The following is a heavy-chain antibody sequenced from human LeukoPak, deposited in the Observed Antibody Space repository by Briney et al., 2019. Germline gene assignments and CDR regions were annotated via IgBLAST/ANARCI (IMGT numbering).Heavy chain of an antibody. Sequence: GSLRLSCAASGFTFSSYSMNWVRQAPGRGLEWVSSIRFTGSYIYYADSVKGRFTISRDNAKNSLYLQMNSLRAEDTAVYYCARDSSSSWHLRGRFDPWGQGTLVTVSS. CDR3: ARDSSSSWHLRGRFDP. J-gene: IGHJ5*02. V-gene: IGHV3-21*01. CDR1: GFTFSSYS. D-gene: IGHD6-13*01. CDR2: IRFTGSYI.